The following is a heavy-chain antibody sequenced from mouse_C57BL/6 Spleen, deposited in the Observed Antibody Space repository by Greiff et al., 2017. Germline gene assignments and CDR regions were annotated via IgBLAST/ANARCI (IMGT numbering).Heavy chain of an antibody. CDR3: TEGGVAY. J-gene: IGHJ3*01. CDR1: GFNIKDDY. Sequence: EVQVVESGAELVRPGASVKLSCTASGFNIKDDYMHWVKQRPEQGLEWIGWIDPENGDTEYASKFQGKATITADTSSNTAYLQLSSLTSEDTAVYYCTEGGVAYWGQGTLVTVSA. CDR2: IDPENGDT. V-gene: IGHV14-4*01.